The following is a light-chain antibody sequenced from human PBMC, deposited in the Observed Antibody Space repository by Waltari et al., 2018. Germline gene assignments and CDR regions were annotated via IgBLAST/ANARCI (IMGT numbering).Light chain of an antibody. CDR1: SGHSSNI. Sequence: QLVLTQSPSASASLGASVKLTCTLSSGHSSNIIAWLQQQPEKGPRYLMKVNSDGSHSKGADIPDRFSGSSSGAERYLTISSLQSEDEADYYCETGGHGTWVFGGGTKLTVL. J-gene: IGLJ3*02. CDR3: ETGGHGTWV. CDR2: VNSDGSH. V-gene: IGLV4-69*01.